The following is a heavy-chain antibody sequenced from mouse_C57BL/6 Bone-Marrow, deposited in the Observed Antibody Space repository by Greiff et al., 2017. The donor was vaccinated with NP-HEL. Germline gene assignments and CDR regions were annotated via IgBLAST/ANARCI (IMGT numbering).Heavy chain of an antibody. CDR2: IWTGGGT. Sequence: VQLVESGPGLVAPSQCLSITCTVSGFSLTSYAISWVRQPPGKGLEWLGVIWTGGGTNYNSALKSRLSISKDNTKSQVFLKMNSLQTDDTARYYYARNKGPTAQGGDYWGQGTTLTVSS. J-gene: IGHJ2*01. V-gene: IGHV2-9-1*01. CDR3: ARNKGPTAQGGDY. CDR1: GFSLTSYA. D-gene: IGHD3-2*02.